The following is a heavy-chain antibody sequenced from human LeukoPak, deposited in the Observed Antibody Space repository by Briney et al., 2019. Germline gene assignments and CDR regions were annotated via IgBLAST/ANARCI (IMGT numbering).Heavy chain of an antibody. CDR3: ARVGEYQLLGLFYFDY. D-gene: IGHD2-2*01. Sequence: PGGSLRLSCAASGFTFSSYSMNWVRQAPGKGLEWVSSISSSSSYIYYADSVKGRFTISRDNSKNTLYLQMNSLRAEDTAVYYCARVGEYQLLGLFYFDYWGQGTLVTVSS. J-gene: IGHJ4*02. CDR1: GFTFSSYS. CDR2: ISSSSSYI. V-gene: IGHV3-21*01.